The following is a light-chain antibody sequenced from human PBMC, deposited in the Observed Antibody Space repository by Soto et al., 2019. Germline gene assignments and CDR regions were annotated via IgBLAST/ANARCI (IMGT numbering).Light chain of an antibody. CDR1: QTINSW. CDR2: DGS. Sequence: DIRMTQSPSTLSASVGDRVTITCRASQTINSWLAWYQQKPGRAPKLLIYDGSSLQSGVPSRFRGRGSGTDFTLTISPLQPDDFATYYCQHYDSYLLIFAGGTKVEI. J-gene: IGKJ4*01. V-gene: IGKV1-5*01. CDR3: QHYDSYLLI.